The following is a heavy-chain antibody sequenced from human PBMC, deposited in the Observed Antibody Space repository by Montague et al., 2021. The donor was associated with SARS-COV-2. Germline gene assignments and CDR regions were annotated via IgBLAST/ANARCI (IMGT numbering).Heavy chain of an antibody. CDR1: GGSISSGGYY. CDR2: IYYSGXT. D-gene: IGHD6-19*01. V-gene: IGHV4-39*01. J-gene: IGHJ4*02. CDR3: ATTGGPTTVAGPFDY. Sequence: SETLSLTCTVPGGSISSGGYYWDWIRQPPGMGLEWIGTIYYSGXTXYXXXXKXRVTISVDTSRNQFSLKVSSVTAADTAVYYCATTGGPTTVAGPFDYWGQGTPVTVSS.